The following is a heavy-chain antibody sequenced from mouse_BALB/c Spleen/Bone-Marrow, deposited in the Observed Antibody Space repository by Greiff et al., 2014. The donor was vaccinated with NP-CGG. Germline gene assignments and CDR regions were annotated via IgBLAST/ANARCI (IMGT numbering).Heavy chain of an antibody. V-gene: IGHV1-82*01. CDR2: IYPGDGDT. CDR3: ARSDGYRTMDY. J-gene: IGHJ4*01. Sequence: VQLQQPGPELVKPGASVKISCKASGYAFSTSWMNWVKQRPGQGLEWIGRIYPGDGDTNYNGKFKGKATLTADKSSSTAYMQLSSLTSVDSAVYFCARSDGYRTMDYWGQGTSVTVSS. CDR1: GYAFSTSW. D-gene: IGHD2-3*01.